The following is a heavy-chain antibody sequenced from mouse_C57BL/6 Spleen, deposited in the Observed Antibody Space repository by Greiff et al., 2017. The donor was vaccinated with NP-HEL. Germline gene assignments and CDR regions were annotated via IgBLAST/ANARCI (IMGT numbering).Heavy chain of an antibody. J-gene: IGHJ2*01. CDR2: ISSGGTYT. CDR3: ARLDGYLLDY. D-gene: IGHD2-3*01. CDR1: GFTFSGYG. V-gene: IGHV5-6*02. Sequence: EVKVEESGGDLVKPGGSLKLSCAASGFTFSGYGMSWVRQTPDKRLEWVATISSGGTYTYYSDSVQGRFTISRDNAKNTLYLQMSSLKSEDTAIFYCARLDGYLLDYWGQGTTLTVSS.